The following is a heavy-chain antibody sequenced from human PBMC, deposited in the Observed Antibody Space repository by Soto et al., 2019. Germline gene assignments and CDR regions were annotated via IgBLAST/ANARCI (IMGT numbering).Heavy chain of an antibody. CDR1: GYTFTSYY. Sequence: ASVKVSCKASGYTFTSYYMHWVRQAPGQGLEWMGIINPSGGSTSYAQKFQGRVTMTRDTSTSTVYMELSSLRSEDTAVYYCARVGGDGYNGYYGMDVWGQGTTVTVSS. V-gene: IGHV1-46*01. CDR2: INPSGGST. CDR3: ARVGGDGYNGYYGMDV. J-gene: IGHJ6*02. D-gene: IGHD3-16*01.